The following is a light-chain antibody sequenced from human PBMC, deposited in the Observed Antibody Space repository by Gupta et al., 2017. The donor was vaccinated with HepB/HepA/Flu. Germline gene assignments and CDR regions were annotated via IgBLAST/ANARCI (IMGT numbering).Light chain of an antibody. CDR1: QSISSY. Sequence: DIQMTQSPSSLSASVGDRVTITCRASQSISSYLNWYQQKPGKAPKLLIYAASSLQSGVPSRFSGSGSGTDFTLTISRLQPEDFATYYCQRSDSTPIAFGQGTRVEIK. V-gene: IGKV1-39*01. J-gene: IGKJ5*01. CDR2: AAS. CDR3: QRSDSTPIA.